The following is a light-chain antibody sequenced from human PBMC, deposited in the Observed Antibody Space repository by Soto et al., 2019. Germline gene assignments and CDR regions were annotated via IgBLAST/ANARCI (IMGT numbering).Light chain of an antibody. Sequence: DIVMTQSPATLSVSPGERATLSCRASQSISNNLAWYQQKPGQTPRLLIYGASTRATGIPARFSGSGSGTEFTFTISSLQSEDLAVYYCQQYNNWRFTFGQGTKLEIK. V-gene: IGKV3-15*01. CDR2: GAS. J-gene: IGKJ2*01. CDR3: QQYNNWRFT. CDR1: QSISNN.